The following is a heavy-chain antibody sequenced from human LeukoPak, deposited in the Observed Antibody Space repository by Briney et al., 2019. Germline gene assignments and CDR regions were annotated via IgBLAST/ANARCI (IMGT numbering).Heavy chain of an antibody. Sequence: ASVKVSCKASGYTFTSYDINWVRQATGQGLEWMGWMNPNSGNTGYAQKFQGRVTMTRNTSISTAYMELSSLRSEDTAVYYCARVGSSSWYSRFDPWGRGTLVTVSS. CDR3: ARVGSSSWYSRFDP. CDR1: GYTFTSYD. CDR2: MNPNSGNT. J-gene: IGHJ5*02. V-gene: IGHV1-8*01. D-gene: IGHD6-13*01.